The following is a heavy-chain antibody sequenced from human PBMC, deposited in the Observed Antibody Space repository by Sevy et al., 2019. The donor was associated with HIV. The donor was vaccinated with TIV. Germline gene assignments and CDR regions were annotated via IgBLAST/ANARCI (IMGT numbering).Heavy chain of an antibody. CDR1: GFSFSSYG. Sequence: GGCLRLSCAASGFSFSSYGMHWVRQAPGKGLEWMSYIQYDGSNKDYADSVKGRFTISRNNSKNTLYLQMNSLRVEDTAVLYCVKEGGGEGGDHWGQGTLVVVSS. J-gene: IGHJ4*02. D-gene: IGHD2-21*01. CDR2: IQYDGSNK. V-gene: IGHV3-30*02. CDR3: VKEGGGEGGDH.